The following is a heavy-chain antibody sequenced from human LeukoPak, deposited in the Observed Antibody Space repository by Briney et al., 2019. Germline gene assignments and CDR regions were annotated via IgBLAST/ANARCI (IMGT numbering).Heavy chain of an antibody. CDR2: IYYAGGDT. CDR1: GFTFSSYA. J-gene: IGHJ4*02. CDR3: AKDHGAAVVPRRFDY. V-gene: IGHV3-23*01. D-gene: IGHD2-21*01. Sequence: HPGGSLRLSCAASGFTFSSYAMSWVRQAPGKGPEWVSTIYYAGGDTYYADSVKGRFTVSRDNINNALHLQMDSLRVEDTAVYYCAKDHGAAVVPRRFDYWGRGTLVTVSS.